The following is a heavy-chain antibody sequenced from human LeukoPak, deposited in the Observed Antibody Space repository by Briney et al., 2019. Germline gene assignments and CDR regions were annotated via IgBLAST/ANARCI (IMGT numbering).Heavy chain of an antibody. CDR2: IHYSVNT. CDR1: GGSISSNIYY. V-gene: IGHV4-39*01. J-gene: IGHJ4*02. CDR3: ARLKKERFGELFSRLTSTPRYYFDY. Sequence: SETLSLTCTVSGGSISSNIYYWGWIRQPPGKGLELIVSIHYSVNTYYNPSLKSRVTISVDTSKNQFPLKLSSLTAADTAVYYCARLKKERFGELFSRLTSTPRYYFDYWGQGTQVTVYS. D-gene: IGHD3-10*01.